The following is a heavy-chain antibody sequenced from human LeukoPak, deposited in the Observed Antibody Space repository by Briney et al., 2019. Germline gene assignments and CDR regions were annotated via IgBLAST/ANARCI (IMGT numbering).Heavy chain of an antibody. J-gene: IGHJ4*02. D-gene: IGHD2-2*01. CDR3: AGGGYCSESSCFAPLFDW. Sequence: SETLSFTCTVSGGSVSSSSYYWGWIRQPPGKGLEWIGSIYYSGSAYYNPSLKSRVTISVDTSKSQFSLKLNSVTAADTAVYYCAGGGYCSESSCFAPLFDWWGQGTPVTVSS. CDR1: GGSVSSSSYY. CDR2: IYYSGSA. V-gene: IGHV4-39*07.